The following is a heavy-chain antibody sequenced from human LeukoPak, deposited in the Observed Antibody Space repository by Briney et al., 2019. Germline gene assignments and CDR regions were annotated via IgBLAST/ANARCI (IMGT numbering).Heavy chain of an antibody. D-gene: IGHD2-15*01. J-gene: IGHJ4*02. CDR3: AKFALRYCSGGSCHPFDY. CDR1: GFTFSSYG. Sequence: GGSLRLSCAASGFTFSSYGMSWVRQAPGKGLEWVSAISGSGGSTYYADSVKGRFIISRDNSKNTLYLQMNSLRAEDTAAYYCAKFALRYCSGGSCHPFDYWGQGTLVTVSS. CDR2: ISGSGGST. V-gene: IGHV3-23*01.